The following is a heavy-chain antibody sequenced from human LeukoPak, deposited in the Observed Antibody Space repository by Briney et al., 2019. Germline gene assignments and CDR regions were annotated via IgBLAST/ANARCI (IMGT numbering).Heavy chain of an antibody. J-gene: IGHJ6*03. V-gene: IGHV3-48*03. CDR1: GLTFSSHE. CDR2: ISSSGSTI. D-gene: IGHD1-26*01. CDR3: ARDPYSGGYGDYYYYYMDL. Sequence: GGSLRLSCAASGLTFSSHEMNWVRQAPGKGLEWVSYISSSGSTIYYADSVKGRFTISRDNAKNSLFLQMNSLRAEDTAVYYCARDPYSGGYGDYYYYYMDLWGQGTTVTISS.